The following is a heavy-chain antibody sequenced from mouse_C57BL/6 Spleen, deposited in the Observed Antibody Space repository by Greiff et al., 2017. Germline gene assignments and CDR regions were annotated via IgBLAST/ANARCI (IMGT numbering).Heavy chain of an antibody. D-gene: IGHD1-1*01. J-gene: IGHJ2*01. CDR3: ARTTTVVQYFDY. V-gene: IGHV1-82*01. CDR1: GYAFSSSW. Sequence: QVQLKQSGPELVKPGASVKISCKASGYAFSSSWMNWVKQRPGKGLEWIGRIYPGDGDTNYNGKFKGKATLTADKSSSTAYMQLSSLTSEDSAVYFCARTTTVVQYFDYWGQGTTLTVSS. CDR2: IYPGDGDT.